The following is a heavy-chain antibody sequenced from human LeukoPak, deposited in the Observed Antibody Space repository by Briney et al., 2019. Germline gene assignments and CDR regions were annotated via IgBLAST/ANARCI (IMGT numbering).Heavy chain of an antibody. D-gene: IGHD3-22*01. V-gene: IGHV6-1*01. CDR3: ARSLTEQFDGNGYRFDN. CDR1: GDSVSSNRAA. CDR2: TYYRSKWYY. J-gene: IGHJ4*02. Sequence: SQTLSLTCVISGDSVSSNRAAWNWVRQSPSRGLEWLGRTYYRSKWYYDYAPSVKSRITFNPDTSKNQFSLQLTSMTPEDTAVYYCARSLTEQFDGNGYRFDNWGQGTLVTVSS.